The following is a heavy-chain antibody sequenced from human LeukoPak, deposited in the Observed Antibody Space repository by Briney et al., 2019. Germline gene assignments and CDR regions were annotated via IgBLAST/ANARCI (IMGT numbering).Heavy chain of an antibody. D-gene: IGHD1-14*01. Sequence: GSSVKVSCKASGGTFISYAISWVRQAPGQGLEWMGWINPNSGGTNYAQKFQGWVTMTRDTSISTAYMELSRLRSDDTAVYYCARGTVGRAFDIWGQGTMVTVSS. CDR3: ARGTVGRAFDI. CDR2: INPNSGGT. CDR1: GGTFISYA. V-gene: IGHV1-2*04. J-gene: IGHJ3*02.